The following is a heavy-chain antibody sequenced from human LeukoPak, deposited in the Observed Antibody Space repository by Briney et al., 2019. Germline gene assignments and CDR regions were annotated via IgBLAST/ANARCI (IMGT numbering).Heavy chain of an antibody. V-gene: IGHV4-39*07. CDR1: GGSISSSGYY. CDR2: IYYSAST. D-gene: IGHD4-17*01. CDR3: ARVRLYGDYTYYFDY. Sequence: SETLSLTCTVSGGSISSSGYYWGWIRQPPGKGLEWIGSIYYSASTYYSPSLKSRVTISVDTSKNQFSLKLSSVTAADTAVYYCARVRLYGDYTYYFDYWGQGTLVTVSS. J-gene: IGHJ4*02.